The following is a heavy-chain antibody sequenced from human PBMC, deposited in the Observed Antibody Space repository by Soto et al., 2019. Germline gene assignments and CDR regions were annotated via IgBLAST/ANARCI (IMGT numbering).Heavy chain of an antibody. J-gene: IGHJ4*02. CDR3: SSIAVSGPITGFDY. D-gene: IGHD2-15*01. V-gene: IGHV4-39*01. CDR1: GGSISNSSYL. Sequence: PSETLSLTCTVSGGSISNSSYLWGWIRQPPGKGLQWIGSVSYSGSTYYNPSLKSRVTISVDTSKTQSSLRLSSVTAADTAVYYCSSIAVSGPITGFDYCGQGPLVTVSS. CDR2: VSYSGST.